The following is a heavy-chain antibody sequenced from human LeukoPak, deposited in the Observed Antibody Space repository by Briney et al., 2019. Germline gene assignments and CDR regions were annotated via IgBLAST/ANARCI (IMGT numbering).Heavy chain of an antibody. CDR1: GGSISSYY. CDR3: ARSGGYCSGGRCYNFDS. CDR2: IYYSGST. Sequence: SETLSLTCTVSGGSISSYYWSWIRQPPGKGLEWIGYIYYSGSTNYNPSLKSRVTISVDTSKNQFSLKLSSVTAADTAVFYCARSGGYCSGGRCYNFDSWGQGTLVTVSS. J-gene: IGHJ4*02. V-gene: IGHV4-59*01. D-gene: IGHD2-15*01.